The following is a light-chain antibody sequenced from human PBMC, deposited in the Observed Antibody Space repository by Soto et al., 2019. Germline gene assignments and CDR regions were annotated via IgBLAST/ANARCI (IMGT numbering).Light chain of an antibody. CDR2: DTF. J-gene: IGKJ1*01. V-gene: IGKV1-39*01. Sequence: DIQMTQSPSSLSASLGDTVTITCRPSESIRNELNWFQQRPGKAPRLLIYDTFTLQSGVPSRFSGSVSGTEFSLTISSLQAGDSAIYYCQQSFTTPWTFGQGTKVEI. CDR1: ESIRNE. CDR3: QQSFTTPWT.